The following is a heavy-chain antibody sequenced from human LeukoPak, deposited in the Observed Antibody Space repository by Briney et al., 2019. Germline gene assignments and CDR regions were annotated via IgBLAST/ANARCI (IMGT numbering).Heavy chain of an antibody. J-gene: IGHJ4*02. V-gene: IGHV4-59*01. CDR2: IYYSGST. D-gene: IGHD5-24*01. Sequence: PPETLSLTCTVSGGSISSYYWSWIWQPPGQGLEWIGYIYYSGSTNYNPSLKSRVTISVDTSKNQFSLKLSSVTAADTAVYYCARDRRWLQSSIWGQRTLVSASS. CDR3: ARDRRWLQSSI. CDR1: GGSISSYY.